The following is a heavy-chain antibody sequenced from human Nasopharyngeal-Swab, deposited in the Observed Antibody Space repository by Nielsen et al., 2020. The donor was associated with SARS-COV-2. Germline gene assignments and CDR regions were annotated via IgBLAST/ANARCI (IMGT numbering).Heavy chain of an antibody. J-gene: IGHJ6*02. V-gene: IGHV3-23*01. CDR2: ISGSGGST. Sequence: GESLKISCAASGFTFSSYAMSWVRQAPGKGLEWVSAISGSGGSTCYADSVKGRFTISRDNAKNTLYLQMNSLRAEDTAVYYCARGAVMSDSSEYYYYYYGMDVWGQGTTVTVSS. D-gene: IGHD3-22*01. CDR1: GFTFSSYA. CDR3: ARGAVMSDSSEYYYYYYGMDV.